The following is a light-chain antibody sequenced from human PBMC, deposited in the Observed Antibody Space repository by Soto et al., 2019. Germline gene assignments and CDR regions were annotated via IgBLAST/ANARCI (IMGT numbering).Light chain of an antibody. CDR1: QSVSSY. Sequence: EIVLTQSPATLSLSPGERATLSCRASQSVSSYLAWYQQKPGQAPCLLIYDASNRATGIPARFSGSGSGTDFTLTISSLEPEDFAVYYCQQRRNWPPVTFGGGTKVEIK. J-gene: IGKJ4*01. CDR2: DAS. CDR3: QQRRNWPPVT. V-gene: IGKV3-11*01.